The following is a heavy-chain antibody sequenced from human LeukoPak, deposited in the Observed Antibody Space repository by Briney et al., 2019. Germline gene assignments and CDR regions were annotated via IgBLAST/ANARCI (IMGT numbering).Heavy chain of an antibody. Sequence: ASVKVSCKASGYSFTGFFIHWVRQVPGQGLEWLGWINSHSGGTKYAQQFQGRVTMTRDTSISTAYMELSRLTSDDTAIYYCARDQRGYTYDYDYWGQGTLVTVSS. CDR1: GYSFTGFF. CDR2: INSHSGGT. CDR3: ARDQRGYTYDYDY. V-gene: IGHV1-2*02. J-gene: IGHJ4*02. D-gene: IGHD5-18*01.